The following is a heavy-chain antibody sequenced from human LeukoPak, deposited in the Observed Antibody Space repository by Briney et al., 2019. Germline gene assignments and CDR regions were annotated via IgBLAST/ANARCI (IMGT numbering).Heavy chain of an antibody. D-gene: IGHD3-22*01. CDR3: ARPYYDSSGYYYYYGMDV. CDR1: GFTFSSYS. V-gene: IGHV3-48*04. Sequence: GGSLRFSCAASGFTFSSYSMNWVRQAPGKGLEWVSYISSSGSTIYYADSVKGRFTISRDNAKSSLYLQMNSLRAEDTAVYYCARPYYDSSGYYYYYGMDVWGQGTTVTVSS. CDR2: ISSSGSTI. J-gene: IGHJ6*02.